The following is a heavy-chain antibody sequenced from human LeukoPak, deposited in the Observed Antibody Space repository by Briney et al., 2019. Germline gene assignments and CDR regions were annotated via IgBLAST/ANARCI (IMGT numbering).Heavy chain of an antibody. J-gene: IGHJ4*02. CDR3: ARVAAGPF. Sequence: GGSLRLSCAASGFICINYNVNWVRQAPGKGLEWVSSISSSSNYIYYADSVKGRFTISIDNAKNSLYLQMNSLRAEDSAVYYCARVAAGPFWGEGTLVTVSS. V-gene: IGHV3-21*01. CDR2: ISSSSNYI. CDR1: GFICINYN. D-gene: IGHD6-6*01.